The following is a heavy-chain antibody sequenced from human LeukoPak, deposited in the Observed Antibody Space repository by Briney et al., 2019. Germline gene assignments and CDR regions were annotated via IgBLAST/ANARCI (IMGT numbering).Heavy chain of an antibody. CDR3: AKDTPTTGYHLDS. V-gene: IGHV3-30*18. D-gene: IGHD1-1*01. J-gene: IGHJ4*02. CDR1: GFIFSTYG. Sequence: GRSLRLSCAASGFIFSTYGMHWVRQAPGKGLEWVAVISYDGSNKYYADSVKGRFTISRDNSENTLYLQINSLRVEDTAVYYCAKDTPTTGYHLDSWGQGTLVTVSS. CDR2: ISYDGSNK.